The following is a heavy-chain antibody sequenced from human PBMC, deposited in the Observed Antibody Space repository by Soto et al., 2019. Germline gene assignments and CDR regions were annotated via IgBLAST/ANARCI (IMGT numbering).Heavy chain of an antibody. Sequence: QVQLVQSGAEVKRPGSSVKVSCKASGDMFRNSAFTWVRQSPGHGLAWMGVIIPLFRKTDVAQKFQGRVNLTAYESTISLYMELSSLTSEDTAVYYCARARLSNGDPNSYFFYGLDVWGQGTTSTFSS. CDR1: GDMFRNSA. V-gene: IGHV1-69*01. CDR3: ARARLSNGDPNSYFFYGLDV. J-gene: IGHJ6*02. CDR2: IIPLFRKT. D-gene: IGHD4-17*01.